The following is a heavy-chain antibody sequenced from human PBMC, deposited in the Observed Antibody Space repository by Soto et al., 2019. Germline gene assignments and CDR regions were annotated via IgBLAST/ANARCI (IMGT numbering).Heavy chain of an antibody. CDR2: IYYSGSI. D-gene: IGHD6-19*01. J-gene: IGHJ4*02. CDR3: AKSLWDTSGWKTDY. Sequence: SETLSLICTVSGDSISSLYWSWIRKPPGKGLEWIGYIYYSGSINYNPSLKSRVTISVDPSKNQFSLRLSSVTAADTAVYYCAKSLWDTSGWKTDYWGQGTLVTVS. V-gene: IGHV4-59*01. CDR1: GDSISSLY.